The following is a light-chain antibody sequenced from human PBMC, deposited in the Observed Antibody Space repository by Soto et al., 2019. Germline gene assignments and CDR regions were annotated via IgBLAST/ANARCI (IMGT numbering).Light chain of an antibody. CDR1: QGISSW. Sequence: DIQMTHSPASVSASVLYRVTITCRSSQGISSWLALYQQTPGKAPKLLIYGASALQSGVPVRFSGSASVTDFTLTIRNMQRAAFATYYCLKTYNLPRKFGQGTKVDIK. CDR2: GAS. V-gene: IGKV1-12*01. CDR3: LKTYNLPRK. J-gene: IGKJ1*01.